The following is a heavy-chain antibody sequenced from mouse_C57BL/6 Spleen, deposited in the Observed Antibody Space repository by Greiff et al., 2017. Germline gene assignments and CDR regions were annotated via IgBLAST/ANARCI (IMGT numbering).Heavy chain of an antibody. V-gene: IGHV1-55*01. D-gene: IGHD1-1*01. CDR1: GYTFTSYW. CDR2: IYPGSGST. CDR3: ASYYYGSSPMDY. Sequence: QVQLQQPGAELVKPGASVKMSCKASGYTFTSYWITWVKLRPGQGLEWIGDIYPGSGSTNYNEKFKSKATLTVDTSSSTAYMQLSSLTSEDSAVYYCASYYYGSSPMDYWGQGTSVTVSS. J-gene: IGHJ4*01.